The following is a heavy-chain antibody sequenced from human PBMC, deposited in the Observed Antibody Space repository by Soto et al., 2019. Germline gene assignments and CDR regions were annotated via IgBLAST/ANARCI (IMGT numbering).Heavy chain of an antibody. CDR2: ISYDGSNK. J-gene: IGHJ4*02. Sequence: QVQLVESGGGVVQPGRSLRLSCAASGFTFSSYAMYWVRQAPGKGLEWVAVISYDGSNKYYADSVKGRFTISRDNSKNTLYLQMNSLRAEDTAVYYCARDRELLRNHYFDYWGQGTLVTVSS. CDR3: ARDRELLRNHYFDY. CDR1: GFTFSSYA. D-gene: IGHD1-26*01. V-gene: IGHV3-30-3*01.